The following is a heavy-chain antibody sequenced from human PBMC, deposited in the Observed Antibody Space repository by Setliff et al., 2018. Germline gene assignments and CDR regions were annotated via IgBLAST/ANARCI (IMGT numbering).Heavy chain of an antibody. D-gene: IGHD1-26*01. V-gene: IGHV4-38-2*01. J-gene: IGHJ4*02. CDR1: GYSISSGYY. CDR2: IYHSGST. CDR3: ARVPGGRFDY. Sequence: PSETLSLTCAVSGYSISSGYYWGWIRQPPGKGLEWIGSIYHSGSTYYNPSLKSRVTISVDTSKNQSSLRLSSVTAADTAVYYCARVPGGRFDYWGQGTLVTVSS.